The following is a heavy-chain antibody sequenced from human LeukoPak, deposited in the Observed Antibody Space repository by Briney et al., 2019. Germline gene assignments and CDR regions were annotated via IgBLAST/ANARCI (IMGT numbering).Heavy chain of an antibody. Sequence: GGSLRLSCAASGFTFSSYAMSWVRQAPGKGLERVSAISGSGGSTYYADSVKGRFTISRDNSKNTLYLQMNSLRAEDTAVYYCAKAEGDSGSYVVPPLFDYWGQGTLVTVSS. V-gene: IGHV3-23*01. CDR2: ISGSGGST. J-gene: IGHJ4*02. CDR1: GFTFSSYA. D-gene: IGHD1-26*01. CDR3: AKAEGDSGSYVVPPLFDY.